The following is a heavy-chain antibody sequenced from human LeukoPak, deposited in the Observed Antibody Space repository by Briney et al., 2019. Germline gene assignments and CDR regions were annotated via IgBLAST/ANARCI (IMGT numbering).Heavy chain of an antibody. CDR1: GGSISSYY. CDR3: ARDLNTIWFGELLGAFDI. V-gene: IGHV4-59*01. CDR2: IYYSGST. D-gene: IGHD3-10*01. J-gene: IGHJ3*02. Sequence: SETLSLTCTVSGGSISSYYWSWIRQPPGKGLEWIGYIYYSGSTNYNPSLKSRVTISVDTSKNQFSLKLSSVTAADTAVYYCARDLNTIWFGELLGAFDIWGQGTMVTVSS.